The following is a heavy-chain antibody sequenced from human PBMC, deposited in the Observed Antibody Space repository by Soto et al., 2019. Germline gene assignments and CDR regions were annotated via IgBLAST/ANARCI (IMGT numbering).Heavy chain of an antibody. CDR1: GGSISSGDYY. J-gene: IGHJ5*02. CDR3: ARGPQWWLVQGTNWFDP. V-gene: IGHV4-30-4*01. Sequence: SETLSLTCTVSGGSISSGDYYWSWIRQPPGKGLEWIGYIYYSGSTYYNPSLKSRVTISVDTSKNQFSLKLSSVTAADTAVYYCARGPQWWLVQGTNWFDPWGQGTLVTVSS. CDR2: IYYSGST. D-gene: IGHD6-19*01.